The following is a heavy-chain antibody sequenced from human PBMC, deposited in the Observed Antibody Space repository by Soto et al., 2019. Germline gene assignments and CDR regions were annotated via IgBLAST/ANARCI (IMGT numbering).Heavy chain of an antibody. CDR2: ISYDGSNK. V-gene: IGHV3-30-3*01. Sequence: QVQLVESGGGVVQPGRSLRLSCAASGFTFSSYAMHWVRQAPGKGLEWVAVISYDGSNKYYADSVKGRFTISRDNSKNKLYLQINRLRAEDTAVYYCAGIGDYGRYFDYWGPGTLVTVSS. CDR3: AGIGDYGRYFDY. D-gene: IGHD4-17*01. CDR1: GFTFSSYA. J-gene: IGHJ4*02.